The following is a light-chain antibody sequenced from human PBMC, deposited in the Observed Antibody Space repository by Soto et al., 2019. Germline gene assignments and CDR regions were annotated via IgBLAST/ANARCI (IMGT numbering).Light chain of an antibody. CDR3: AAWDDSLSGYV. CDR2: SNN. Sequence: SVLPQPPSASGTPGQMITISCSGSSCNIASSYVYSYQQLPGTAPTLLIYSNNQRPSGVPDRFSGSKSGTPASLAISGLRSEDEADYYCAAWDDSLSGYVFGTGTKVTVL. CDR1: SCNIASSY. J-gene: IGLJ1*01. V-gene: IGLV1-47*02.